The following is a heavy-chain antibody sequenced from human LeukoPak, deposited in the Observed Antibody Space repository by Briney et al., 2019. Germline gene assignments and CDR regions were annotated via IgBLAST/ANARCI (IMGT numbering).Heavy chain of an antibody. Sequence: SETLSLTCAVYGGSFSDYWWTWIRQSPGKGLEWIGEVNHSGRTNYNPSLKGRVTMSVDTSKNQFSLKLSSVTAADTAVYYCARVLEVAVAGIGYMDVWGKGTTVTISS. CDR3: ARVLEVAVAGIGYMDV. D-gene: IGHD6-19*01. J-gene: IGHJ6*03. CDR2: VNHSGRT. CDR1: GGSFSDYW. V-gene: IGHV4-34*10.